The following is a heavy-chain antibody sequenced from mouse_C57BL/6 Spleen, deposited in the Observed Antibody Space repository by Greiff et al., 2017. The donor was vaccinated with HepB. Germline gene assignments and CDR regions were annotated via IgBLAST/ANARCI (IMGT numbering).Heavy chain of an antibody. Sequence: QVQLQQSGAELVKPGASVKISCKASGYAFSSYWMNWVKQRPGKGLEWIGQIYPGDGDTNYNGKFKGKATLTADKSSSTAYMQLSSLTSEDSAVYFCARSPTIVHYYAMDYWGQGTSVTVSS. CDR2: IYPGDGDT. CDR3: ARSPTIVHYYAMDY. J-gene: IGHJ4*01. D-gene: IGHD2-12*01. CDR1: GYAFSSYW. V-gene: IGHV1-80*01.